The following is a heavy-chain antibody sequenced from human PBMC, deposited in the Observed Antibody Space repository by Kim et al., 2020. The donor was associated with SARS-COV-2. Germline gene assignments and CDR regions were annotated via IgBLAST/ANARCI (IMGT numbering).Heavy chain of an antibody. D-gene: IGHD3-3*01. CDR3: ARDPPPRIMIFGVVREYGMDV. V-gene: IGHV3-11*01. Sequence: GGSLRLSCAASGFTFSDYYMNWIRQAPGKGLEWVSYISSSGSTIYYADSVKGRFTISRDNAKNSLYLQMNSLRAEDTAVYYCARDPPPRIMIFGVVREYGMDVWGQGTTVTVSS. CDR2: ISSSGSTI. CDR1: GFTFSDYY. J-gene: IGHJ6*02.